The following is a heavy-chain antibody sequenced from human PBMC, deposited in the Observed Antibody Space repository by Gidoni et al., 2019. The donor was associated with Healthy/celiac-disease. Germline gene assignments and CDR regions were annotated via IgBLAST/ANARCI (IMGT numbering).Heavy chain of an antibody. CDR2: INHSGST. D-gene: IGHD2-2*01. CDR1: GGSFSGYY. Sequence: QVQLQQWGAGLLKPSETLSLTCAVYGGSFSGYYWSWIRQPPGKGLEWIGEINHSGSTNYNPSLKSRVTISVDTSKNQFSLKLSSVTAADTAVYYCAGSNIVVVPAARNWFDPWGQGTLVTVSS. CDR3: AGSNIVVVPAARNWFDP. J-gene: IGHJ5*02. V-gene: IGHV4-34*01.